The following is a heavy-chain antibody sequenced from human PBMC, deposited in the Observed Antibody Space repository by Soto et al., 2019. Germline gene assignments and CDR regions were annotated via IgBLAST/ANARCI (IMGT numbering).Heavy chain of an antibody. CDR1: CNTITNTK. CDR2: INAGNGNT. J-gene: IGHJ1*01. Sequence: ASLKVSSKYPCNTITNTKLQLVRQAPGQGLEWMGWINAGNGNTKYSQKFQGRVTITRDTSASTAYMELSRLRSEDTASFYCAATTGYFQFWGQGTLVTVSS. D-gene: IGHD5-12*01. V-gene: IGHV1-3*01. CDR3: AATTGYFQF.